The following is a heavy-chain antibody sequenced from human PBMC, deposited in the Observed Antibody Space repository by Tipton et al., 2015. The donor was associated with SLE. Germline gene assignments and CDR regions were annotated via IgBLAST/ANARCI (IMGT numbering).Heavy chain of an antibody. CDR2: IDIFGSI. Sequence: LRLSCTVSGASISSSPDYWSWVRQPAGKGLEWLGHIDIFGSIRYSPSLKSRLTISLDPSTDRFSLKLTSVTAADTAMYYCQRTLSFLGRSRQADDFWGQGTLVTVSS. CDR3: QRTLSFLGRSRQADDF. D-gene: IGHD3/OR15-3a*01. J-gene: IGHJ4*02. CDR1: GASISSSPDY. V-gene: IGHV4-61*09.